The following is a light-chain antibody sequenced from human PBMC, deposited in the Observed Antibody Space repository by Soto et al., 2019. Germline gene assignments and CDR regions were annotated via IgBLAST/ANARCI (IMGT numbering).Light chain of an antibody. J-gene: IGKJ1*01. CDR3: QQSYTTPRT. Sequence: DLEMTQSPSSLSASVGDRVTITCRASQSISSYLNWYQQKPGNAPNLLIYAASTLQSGVPSRFSAYGSETDFTLTISNLQADDFATYYCQQSYTTPRTFGRWTKVEVK. CDR2: AAS. V-gene: IGKV1-39*01. CDR1: QSISSY.